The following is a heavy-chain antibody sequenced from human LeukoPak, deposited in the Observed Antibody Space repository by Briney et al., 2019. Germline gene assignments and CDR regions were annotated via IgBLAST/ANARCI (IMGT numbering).Heavy chain of an antibody. J-gene: IGHJ4*02. V-gene: IGHV4-4*07. Sequence: SETLSLTCTVSGGSISSYAWSWMRQPAGKGLEWIGRIYPRESPNYNPSLKSRVIMSVDKSENQSSLKLRSVPAADTAVYYCAREWHHVFDYWGQGNLVTVSS. CDR3: AREWHHVFDY. D-gene: IGHD5-12*01. CDR1: GGSISSYA. CDR2: IYPRESP.